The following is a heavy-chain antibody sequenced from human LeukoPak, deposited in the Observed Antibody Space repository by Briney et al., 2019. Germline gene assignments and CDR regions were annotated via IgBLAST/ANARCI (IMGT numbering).Heavy chain of an antibody. CDR2: IYYSGNT. CDR3: ARGWHGYGGPNDAFDI. Sequence: SETLSLTCTVSGGSISNSNYYWAWIRQPPGKGLEWIGTIYYSGNTYYNPSLNSRVTISVDTSKNQFSLKLSSVTAADTAVYYCARGWHGYGGPNDAFDIWGQGTMVTVSS. CDR1: GGSISNSNYY. V-gene: IGHV4-39*01. J-gene: IGHJ3*02. D-gene: IGHD4-23*01.